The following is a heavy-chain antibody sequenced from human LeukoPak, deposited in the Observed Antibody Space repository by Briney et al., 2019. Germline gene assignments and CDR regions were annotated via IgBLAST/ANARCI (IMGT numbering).Heavy chain of an antibody. D-gene: IGHD7-27*01. CDR3: ARGPKLIGGTGKACCDI. CDR1: GFTFSSYW. V-gene: IGHV3-21*01. CDR2: ISGGSTYI. J-gene: IGHJ4*02. Sequence: PGGSLRLSCAASGFTFSSYWMNWLRQAPGQGLEWVSSISGGSTYIYYADSVKGRFTISRDNAKNSLDLQVNTLRAEDTAVYYCARGPKLIGGTGKACCDIWGQGILVTVSS.